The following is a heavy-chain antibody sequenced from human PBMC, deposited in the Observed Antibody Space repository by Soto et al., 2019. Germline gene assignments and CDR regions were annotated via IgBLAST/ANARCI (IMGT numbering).Heavy chain of an antibody. CDR2: VSFDGKVT. Sequence: PGGSLGLSCTGSGFTFNILSLHWFRQVPDKGLEWVAVVSFDGKVTYYADSVKGRFTVSRDISKNTIYLQANSLRPEDTAVYYCAREPYGDSQYFDYWGQGTPVTVSS. J-gene: IGHJ4*02. V-gene: IGHV3-30*04. CDR1: GFTFNILS. CDR3: AREPYGDSQYFDY. D-gene: IGHD2-21*02.